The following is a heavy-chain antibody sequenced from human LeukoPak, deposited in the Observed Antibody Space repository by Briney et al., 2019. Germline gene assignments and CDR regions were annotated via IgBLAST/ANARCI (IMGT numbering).Heavy chain of an antibody. V-gene: IGHV1-69*13. D-gene: IGHD3-3*01. Sequence: SVKVSCKASGGTFSSYAISWVRQAPGQGLEWMGGIIPIFGTANYAQKFQGRVTITADQSTSTAYMELSSLRSEDTAVYYCARDCGNFWSGYYTGWFDPWGQGTLVTVSS. CDR1: GGTFSSYA. J-gene: IGHJ5*02. CDR3: ARDCGNFWSGYYTGWFDP. CDR2: IIPIFGTA.